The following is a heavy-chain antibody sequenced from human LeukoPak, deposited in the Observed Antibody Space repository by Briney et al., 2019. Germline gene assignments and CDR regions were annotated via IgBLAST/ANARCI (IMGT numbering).Heavy chain of an antibody. D-gene: IGHD2-2*01. J-gene: IGHJ4*02. CDR2: ISYDGSNK. CDR1: GFTFSSYA. CDR3: ARAQGVVPAAMHGYIDY. Sequence: PGRSLRLSCAASGFTFSSYAMHWVRQAPGKGLEWAAVISYDGSNKYYADSVKGRFTISRDNSKNTLYLQMNGLRAEDTAVYYCARAQGVVPAAMHGYIDYWGQGTLVTVSS. V-gene: IGHV3-30-3*01.